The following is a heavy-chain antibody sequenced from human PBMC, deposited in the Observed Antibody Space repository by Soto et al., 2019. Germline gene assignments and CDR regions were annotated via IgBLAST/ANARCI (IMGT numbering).Heavy chain of an antibody. CDR3: ARRYGGNFDY. V-gene: IGHV4-59*01. Sequence: QVQLQESGPGLVKPSETLSLTCTVSGGSISSYYWSWIRQPPGKGLEWIGYYSGSTNYNPSLKSRVTTSVDTSKNQFSLKLSSVTAADTAVYYCARRYGGNFDYWGQGTLVTVSS. CDR2: YYSGST. D-gene: IGHD1-26*01. CDR1: GGSISSYY. J-gene: IGHJ4*02.